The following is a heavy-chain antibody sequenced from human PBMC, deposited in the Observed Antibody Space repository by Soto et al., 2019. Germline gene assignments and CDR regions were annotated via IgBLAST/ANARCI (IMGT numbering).Heavy chain of an antibody. D-gene: IGHD2-15*01. CDR2: ISSSSSYI. J-gene: IGHJ4*02. Sequence: GSLRLSCAASGFTFSSYSMDWVRQDPGKGLEWVSSISSSSSYIYYADSVKGRFTISRDNAKNSLYLQMNSLRAEDTAVYYCARSIRAYCSGGSCRALDYWGQGTLVTVSS. V-gene: IGHV3-21*01. CDR1: GFTFSSYS. CDR3: ARSIRAYCSGGSCRALDY.